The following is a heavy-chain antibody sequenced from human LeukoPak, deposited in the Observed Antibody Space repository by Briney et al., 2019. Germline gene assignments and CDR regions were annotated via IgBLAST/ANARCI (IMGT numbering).Heavy chain of an antibody. D-gene: IGHD3-22*01. CDR1: GFTFSSYA. CDR3: AKVPSIATSIIVSDYFDY. Sequence: PGGSLRLFCAASGFTFSSYAMSWVRQAPGKGLEWVSAISGSGGYTYYTDSVKGRFTISRDNSKNTLYLQMNSLRAEDTAVYYCAKVPSIATSIIVSDYFDYWGQGTLVTVSS. V-gene: IGHV3-23*01. CDR2: ISGSGGYT. J-gene: IGHJ4*02.